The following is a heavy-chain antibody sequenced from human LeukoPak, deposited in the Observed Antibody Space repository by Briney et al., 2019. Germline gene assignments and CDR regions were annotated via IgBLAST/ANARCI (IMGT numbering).Heavy chain of an antibody. Sequence: SETLSLTCTVSGGSIGSRNYYWGWIRQTPGKGLEWIGNIYYSGSTYYNPSLKSRLTISVDTPRNQFSLNLRSVTAADTGVYYCARLSGTVTALDYWGQGILVTVS. CDR1: GGSIGSRNYY. V-gene: IGHV4-39*01. D-gene: IGHD4-17*01. J-gene: IGHJ4*02. CDR3: ARLSGTVTALDY. CDR2: IYYSGST.